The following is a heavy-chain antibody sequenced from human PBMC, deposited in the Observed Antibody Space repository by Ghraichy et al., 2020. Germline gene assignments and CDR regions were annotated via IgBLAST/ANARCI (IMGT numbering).Heavy chain of an antibody. CDR3: ARDLTGGAFDV. D-gene: IGHD3-9*01. V-gene: IGHV4-39*07. Sequence: SQTLSLTCAVSGDSISSSSYYWGWIRQPPGKGLEWIGIIYYSGSTYYSPSLKSRVTISINTSRNQFSVMLTSVTAADTAIYYCARDLTGGAFDVWGQGTLVTVSS. J-gene: IGHJ3*01. CDR2: IYYSGST. CDR1: GDSISSSSYY.